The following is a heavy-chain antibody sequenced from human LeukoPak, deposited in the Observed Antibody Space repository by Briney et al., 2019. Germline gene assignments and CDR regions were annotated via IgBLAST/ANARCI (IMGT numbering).Heavy chain of an antibody. CDR1: GGSISSYY. V-gene: IGHV4-59*01. J-gene: IGHJ4*02. CDR3: ARATYGYSGSSALDY. D-gene: IGHD5-18*01. Sequence: PSETLSLTCTVSGGSISSYYWSWIRQPPGKGLEWIGYIYYSGSTNYNPSLKSRVTISVDTSKNQFSLKLSSVTAADTAVYYCARATYGYSGSSALDYRGQGTLVTVSS. CDR2: IYYSGST.